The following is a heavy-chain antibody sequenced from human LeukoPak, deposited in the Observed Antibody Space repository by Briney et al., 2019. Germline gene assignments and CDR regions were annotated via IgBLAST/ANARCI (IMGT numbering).Heavy chain of an antibody. V-gene: IGHV4-39*07. Sequence: SETLSLTCTVSGGSINYWGWIRQPPGKGLEWIGNIFYSGSTYYSPSLKSRVTISLDTSRNQFSLKLTSVTAADTAVYYCARGRKYTSGYRVTELGSGYSDYWGQGTLVTVSS. J-gene: IGHJ4*02. CDR3: ARGRKYTSGYRVTELGSGYSDY. D-gene: IGHD5-18*01. CDR1: GGSINY. CDR2: IFYSGST.